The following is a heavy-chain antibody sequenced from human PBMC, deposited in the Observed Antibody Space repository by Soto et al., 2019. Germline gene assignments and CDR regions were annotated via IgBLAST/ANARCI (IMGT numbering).Heavy chain of an antibody. V-gene: IGHV3-21*01. CDR3: ARGYCSGGSCYGPGAFDI. Sequence: GGSLRLSCAASGFTFSSYSMNCVRQAPGKGLEWVSSISSSSSYIYYADSVKGRFTISRDNAKNSLYLQMNSLRAEDTAVYYCARGYCSGGSCYGPGAFDIWGQGTMVTVSS. CDR2: ISSSSSYI. CDR1: GFTFSSYS. J-gene: IGHJ3*02. D-gene: IGHD2-15*01.